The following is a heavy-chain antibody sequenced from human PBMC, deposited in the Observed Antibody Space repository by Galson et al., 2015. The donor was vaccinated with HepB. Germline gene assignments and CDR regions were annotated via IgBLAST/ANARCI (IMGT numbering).Heavy chain of an antibody. CDR3: AKGDVWGSAARNYGMDV. V-gene: IGHV3-23*01. J-gene: IGHJ6*02. CDR1: GFTFSNYA. CDR2: ISAGGDTT. D-gene: IGHD3-16*01. Sequence: SLRLSCAASGFTFSNYAVTWVRQAPGKGLEWVSSISAGGDTTYYADSVKSRFTISRDNAKKMLSLRTNSLRAEDTAVYYCAKGDVWGSAARNYGMDVWGQGTTVTVSS.